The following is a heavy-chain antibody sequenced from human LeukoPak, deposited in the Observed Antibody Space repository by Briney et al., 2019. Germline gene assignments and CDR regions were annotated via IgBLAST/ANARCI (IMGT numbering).Heavy chain of an antibody. Sequence: GGSLRLSCAASGFTFSSYEMNWVRQAPGKGLEWVSYISSSGSTIYYADSVKGRFTISRDSAKNSLYLQMNSLRAEDTAVYYCAKAAYGSESYYDPFDYWGQGTLVTVSS. V-gene: IGHV3-48*03. CDR3: AKAAYGSESYYDPFDY. J-gene: IGHJ4*02. D-gene: IGHD3-10*01. CDR1: GFTFSSYE. CDR2: ISSSGSTI.